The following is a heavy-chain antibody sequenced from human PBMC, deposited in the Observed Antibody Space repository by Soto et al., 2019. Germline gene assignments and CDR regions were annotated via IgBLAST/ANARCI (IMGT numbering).Heavy chain of an antibody. CDR3: GHSKVPGYCSGGSCYPFDP. CDR1: GFSLSTSGVG. V-gene: IGHV2-5*02. J-gene: IGHJ5*02. CDR2: IYWDDDK. Sequence: QITLKESGPTLVKPTQTLTLTCTFSGFSLSTSGVGVGWIRQPPGKALEWLALIYWDDDKRYSPSLKSRLTITKDTSKNQVVLTMTNMDPVDTATYYCGHSKVPGYCSGGSCYPFDPWGQGTLVTVSS. D-gene: IGHD2-15*01.